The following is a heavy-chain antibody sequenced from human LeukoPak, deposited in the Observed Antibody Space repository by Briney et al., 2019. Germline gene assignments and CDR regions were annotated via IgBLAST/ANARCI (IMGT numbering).Heavy chain of an antibody. CDR3: ARHSYSGSYYRVGPNFDY. CDR1: GGSISSYY. J-gene: IGHJ4*02. Sequence: SETLSLTCTVSGGSISSYYWSWTRQPPGKGLEWIGYIYYSGSTNYNPSLKSRVTISVDTSKNQFSLKLSSVTAADTAVYYCARHSYSGSYYRVGPNFDYWGQGTLVTVSS. D-gene: IGHD1-26*01. V-gene: IGHV4-59*08. CDR2: IYYSGST.